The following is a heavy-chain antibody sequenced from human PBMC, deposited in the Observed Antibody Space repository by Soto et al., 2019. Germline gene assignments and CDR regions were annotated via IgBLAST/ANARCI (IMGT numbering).Heavy chain of an antibody. CDR3: ASKLYYYGSSGHTGDAFDI. J-gene: IGHJ3*02. CDR2: ISAYNGNT. CDR1: GYTFTSYG. V-gene: IGHV1-18*04. Sequence: ASVKVSCKASGYTFTSYGISWVRQAPGQGLEWMGWISAYNGNTNYAQKLQGRVTMTTDTSTSTAYMELRSLRSDDTAVYYCASKLYYYGSSGHTGDAFDIWGQGKMVTASS. D-gene: IGHD3-22*01.